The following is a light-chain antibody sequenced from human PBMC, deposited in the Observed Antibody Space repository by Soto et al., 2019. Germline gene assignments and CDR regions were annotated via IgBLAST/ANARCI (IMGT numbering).Light chain of an antibody. J-gene: IGKJ5*01. V-gene: IGKV1-39*01. CDR3: QQTYNTPRT. CDR1: QTISTY. Sequence: DIQMTQSPSSLSASVGDRFTITFRASQTISTYLNWYQQKPGKAPKLLIYFASTLQSGVPSRFSGSGSGTDFTLTISSLQPEDFATYYCQQTYNTPRTFGQGTRLEI. CDR2: FAS.